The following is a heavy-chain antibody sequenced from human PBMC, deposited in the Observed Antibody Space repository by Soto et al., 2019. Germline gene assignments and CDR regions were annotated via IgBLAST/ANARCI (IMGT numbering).Heavy chain of an antibody. D-gene: IGHD6-19*01. CDR1: GFTFSNYW. J-gene: IGHJ4*02. CDR2: IKQDGGDK. CDR3: ARVQSLAGVY. V-gene: IGHV3-7*05. Sequence: EVQLVESGGGLVQPGGSLRLSCAASGFTFSNYWMSWVRQAPGKGLEWVANIKQDGGDKYYVDSVKGRFSISRDNAKNSLYLHMNSLRAVDTAVYNCARVQSLAGVYWGQGTLVTVSS.